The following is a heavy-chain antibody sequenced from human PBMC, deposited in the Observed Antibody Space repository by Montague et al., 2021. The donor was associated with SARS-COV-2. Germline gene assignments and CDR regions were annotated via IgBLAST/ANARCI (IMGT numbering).Heavy chain of an antibody. D-gene: IGHD3-9*01. CDR2: IKQDGSEK. V-gene: IGHV3-7*01. CDR1: GFTFSSYW. Sequence: SLRLSCAASGFTFSSYWMSWVRQAPGKGLEWVANIKQDGSEKYYVDSVXGRFTISRDNAKNSLYLQMNSLRAEDTAVYYCARDRYFDWLFNWFDPWGQGTLVTVSS. CDR3: ARDRYFDWLFNWFDP. J-gene: IGHJ5*02.